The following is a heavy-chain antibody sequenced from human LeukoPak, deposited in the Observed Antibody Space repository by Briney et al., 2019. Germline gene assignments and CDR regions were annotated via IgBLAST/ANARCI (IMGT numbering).Heavy chain of an antibody. Sequence: SETLSLTCAVYGGSFSGYYWSWIRQPPGKGLEWIGEINHSGSTNYNPSLKSRVTISVDTSKNQFSLKLSSVTAADTAVYYCASLGGWLLPDYWGQGTLVTVSS. D-gene: IGHD5-24*01. CDR1: GGSFSGYY. V-gene: IGHV4-34*01. CDR3: ASLGGWLLPDY. J-gene: IGHJ4*02. CDR2: INHSGST.